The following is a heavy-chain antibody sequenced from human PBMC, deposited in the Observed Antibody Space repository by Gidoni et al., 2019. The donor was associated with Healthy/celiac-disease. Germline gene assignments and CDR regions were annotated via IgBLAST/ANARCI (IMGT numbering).Heavy chain of an antibody. J-gene: IGHJ3*02. CDR2: ISSSSTI. D-gene: IGHD6-25*01. Sequence: EVQLVESGGGLVQPGGSLRLSCAASGFTFSSYSMNWVRQAPGKGLEWASYISSSSTIYYADSVKGRFTISRDNAKNSLYLQMNSLRDEDTAVYYCASPQRYDAFDIWGQGTMVTVSS. V-gene: IGHV3-48*02. CDR3: ASPQRYDAFDI. CDR1: GFTFSSYS.